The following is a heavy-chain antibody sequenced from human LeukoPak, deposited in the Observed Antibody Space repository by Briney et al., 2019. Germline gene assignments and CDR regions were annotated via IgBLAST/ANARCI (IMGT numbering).Heavy chain of an antibody. Sequence: AGGSLRLSCAASGFTFSSYGMHWVRQAPGKGLEWVAVIWYDGSNKYYADSVKGRFTISRDNSKNTLYLQMNSLRAEDTAVYYCARHGDYRAFDIWGQGTMVTVSS. V-gene: IGHV3-33*01. CDR3: ARHGDYRAFDI. J-gene: IGHJ3*02. CDR2: IWYDGSNK. CDR1: GFTFSSYG. D-gene: IGHD4-17*01.